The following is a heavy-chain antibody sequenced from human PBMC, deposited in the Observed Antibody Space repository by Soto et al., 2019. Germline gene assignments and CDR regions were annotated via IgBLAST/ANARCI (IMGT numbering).Heavy chain of an antibody. CDR3: ARESSSPNYYYYGMDV. D-gene: IGHD6-6*01. J-gene: IGHJ6*02. V-gene: IGHV1-69*13. Sequence: ASVKVSCKASGGTFSSYAVSWVRQAPGQGLEWMGVIIPLLNTPKYVQKFQGRVTITADASATTAYMELSSLRSEDTAVYYCARESSSPNYYYYGMDVWGQGTTVTVS. CDR1: GGTFSSYA. CDR2: IIPLLNTP.